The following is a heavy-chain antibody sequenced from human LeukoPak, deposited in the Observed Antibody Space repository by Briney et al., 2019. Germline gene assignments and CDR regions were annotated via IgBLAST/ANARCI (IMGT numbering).Heavy chain of an antibody. Sequence: GGSLRLSCAASGFTFSSYSMNWVRQAPGKGLEWVSSISSSSSYIYYADSVKGRFTISRDNSKNTLYLQMNSLRAEDTAVYYCAREGITMVRGVTYFDYWGQGTLVTVSS. V-gene: IGHV3-21*01. CDR1: GFTFSSYS. J-gene: IGHJ4*02. CDR2: ISSSSSYI. D-gene: IGHD3-10*01. CDR3: AREGITMVRGVTYFDY.